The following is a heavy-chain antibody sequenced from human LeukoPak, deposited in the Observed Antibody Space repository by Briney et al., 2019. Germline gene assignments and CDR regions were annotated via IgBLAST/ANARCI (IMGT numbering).Heavy chain of an antibody. Sequence: SVKVSCKASGGTFSSYAISWVRQAPGQGLEWMGRIIPILGIANYAQKFQGRVTITADKSTSTAYMELSSLRSEDTAVYYCARIAASGAFDIWGQGTMVTVSS. J-gene: IGHJ3*02. CDR1: GGTFSSYA. CDR2: IIPILGIA. CDR3: ARIAASGAFDI. D-gene: IGHD6-25*01. V-gene: IGHV1-69*04.